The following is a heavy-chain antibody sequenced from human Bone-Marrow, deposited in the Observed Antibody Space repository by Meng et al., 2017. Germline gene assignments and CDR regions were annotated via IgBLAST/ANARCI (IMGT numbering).Heavy chain of an antibody. D-gene: IGHD2-2*01. J-gene: IGHJ4*02. Sequence: QVQLQESGPGLVQPSQTLSLTCPVSGCSISRGDYYWSWIRQPPGKGLEWIGYIYYSGSTYYNPSLKSRVTISVDTSKNQFSLKLSSVTAADTAVYYCARETISGIVVVPAAITSWGQGTLVTVSS. CDR3: ARETISGIVVVPAAITS. CDR1: GCSISRGDYY. V-gene: IGHV4-30-4*01. CDR2: IYYSGST.